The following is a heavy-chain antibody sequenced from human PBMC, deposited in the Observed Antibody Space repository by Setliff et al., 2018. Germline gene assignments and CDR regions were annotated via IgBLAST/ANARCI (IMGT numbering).Heavy chain of an antibody. Sequence: ASVKVSCKASGYTLINYGISWVRQAPGQGLEWMGWIGAYTGNTNYAQKFQGRVTMTTDTSTSTAYMELRSLRSDDTAVYYCSRLVRYCTTTTCQSVPGAEVWGQGTPVTVSS. CDR3: SRLVRYCTTTTCQSVPGAEV. CDR2: IGAYTGNT. V-gene: IGHV1-18*01. D-gene: IGHD2-8*01. J-gene: IGHJ4*02. CDR1: GYTLINYG.